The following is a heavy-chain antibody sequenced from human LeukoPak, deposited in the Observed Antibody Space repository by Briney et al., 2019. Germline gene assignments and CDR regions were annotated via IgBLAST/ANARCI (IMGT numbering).Heavy chain of an antibody. V-gene: IGHV5-10-1*01. CDR2: IDPSDSYT. CDR1: GYSFTSYW. D-gene: IGHD5-18*01. Sequence: GESLKISCKGSGYSFTSYWISWVRQMPGKSLEWMGRIDPSDSYTNYSPSFQGHVTISADKSISTAYLQWSSLKASDTAMYYCALYPAVDTAMVSSFDPWGQGTLVTVSS. CDR3: ALYPAVDTAMVSSFDP. J-gene: IGHJ5*02.